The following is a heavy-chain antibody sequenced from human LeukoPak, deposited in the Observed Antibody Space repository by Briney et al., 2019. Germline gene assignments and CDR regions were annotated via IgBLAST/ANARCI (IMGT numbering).Heavy chain of an antibody. V-gene: IGHV4-34*01. J-gene: IGHJ6*02. CDR2: INHSGST. CDR3: ARAADPQDYYYYGIDV. CDR1: GGSFSGYY. Sequence: PSQTLSLTCAVYGGSFSGYYWSWIRQPPGKGLEWIGEINHSGSTNYNPSLKSRVTISVDTSKNQFSLKLSSVTAADTAVYYCARAADPQDYYYYGIDVWGQGTTVTVSS.